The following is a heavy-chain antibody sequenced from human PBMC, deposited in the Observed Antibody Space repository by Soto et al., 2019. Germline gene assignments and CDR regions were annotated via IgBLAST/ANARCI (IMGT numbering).Heavy chain of an antibody. CDR3: AKPTFLGYCSGGSCYDYFDY. D-gene: IGHD2-15*01. J-gene: IGHJ4*02. V-gene: IGHV3-23*01. CDR1: GFTFRSYA. Sequence: GSLTLSGAASGFTFRSYAMSLVRQAPGKGLEWVSAISGSGGSTYYADSVKGRFTISRDNSKNTLYLQMNSLRAEDTAVYYCAKPTFLGYCSGGSCYDYFDYWGQGTLVTVSS. CDR2: ISGSGGST.